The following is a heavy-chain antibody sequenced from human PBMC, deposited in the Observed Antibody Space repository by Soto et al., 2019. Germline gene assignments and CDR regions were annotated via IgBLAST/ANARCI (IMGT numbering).Heavy chain of an antibody. V-gene: IGHV4-34*01. CDR1: GGSFSGYY. Sequence: ETLCLSCTVYGGSFSGYYWSWIRQPPGKGLEWIGEINHSGSTNYNPSLKSRVTISVDTSKNQFSLKLSSVTAADTAVYYCARRAFNSDFWSGFHNVYGMDVWGQGTKVTVSS. J-gene: IGHJ6*02. CDR2: INHSGST. CDR3: ARRAFNSDFWSGFHNVYGMDV. D-gene: IGHD3-3*01.